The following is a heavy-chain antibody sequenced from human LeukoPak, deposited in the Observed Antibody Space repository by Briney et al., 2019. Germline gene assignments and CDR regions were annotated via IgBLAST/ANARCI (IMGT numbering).Heavy chain of an antibody. D-gene: IGHD2-15*01. CDR1: GGSFSGYY. V-gene: IGHV4-34*01. CDR3: AGHAHRSPRRAGGWFDP. Sequence: SETLSLTCAVYGGSFSGYYWSWIRQPPGKGLEWIGEINHSGSTNYNPSLKSRVTISVDTSKNQFSLKLSSVTAADTAVYYCAGHAHRSPRRAGGWFDPWGQGTLVTVSS. J-gene: IGHJ5*02. CDR2: INHSGST.